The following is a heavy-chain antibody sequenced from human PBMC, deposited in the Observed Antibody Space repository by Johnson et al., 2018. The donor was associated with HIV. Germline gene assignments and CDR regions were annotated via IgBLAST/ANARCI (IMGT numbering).Heavy chain of an antibody. Sequence: HVQLVESGGGVVQPGRSLRLSCAASGFTFSSYAMHWVRQAPGKGLEWVAVISYDGSNKYYADSVKGRFTISRDNSKNTLYLQMNSLRAEDTAVYYCLSPSDAFDIWGQGTMVTVSS. V-gene: IGHV3-30-3*01. CDR2: ISYDGSNK. CDR1: GFTFSSYA. J-gene: IGHJ3*02. CDR3: LSPSDAFDI.